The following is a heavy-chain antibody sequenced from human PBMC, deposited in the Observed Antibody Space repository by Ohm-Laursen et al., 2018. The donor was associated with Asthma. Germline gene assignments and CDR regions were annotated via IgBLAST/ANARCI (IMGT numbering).Heavy chain of an antibody. CDR1: GFTFTTFW. V-gene: IGHV3-30*18. CDR3: AKDFYDSSPHPKNFGF. Sequence: SLRLSCAATGFTFTTFWMHWVRQAPGKGLEWVAVISYDGSNKYYADSVKGRFTISRDNSKNTLYLQMNSLRAEDTAVYYCAKDFYDSSPHPKNFGFWGQGTLVTVSS. J-gene: IGHJ4*02. D-gene: IGHD2/OR15-2a*01. CDR2: ISYDGSNK.